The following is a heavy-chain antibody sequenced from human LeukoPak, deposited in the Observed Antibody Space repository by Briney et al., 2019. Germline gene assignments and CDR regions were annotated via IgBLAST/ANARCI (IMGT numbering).Heavy chain of an antibody. CDR3: ARVLTAQYYYYGMDV. Sequence: ASVKVSCKASGYTFTSYGISWVRQAPGQGLEWMGWISAYNGNTNYAQKPQGRVTMTTDTSTSTAYMELRSLRSDDTAVYYCARVLTAQYYYYGMDVWGQGTTVTVSS. D-gene: IGHD5-18*01. V-gene: IGHV1-18*01. J-gene: IGHJ6*02. CDR2: ISAYNGNT. CDR1: GYTFTSYG.